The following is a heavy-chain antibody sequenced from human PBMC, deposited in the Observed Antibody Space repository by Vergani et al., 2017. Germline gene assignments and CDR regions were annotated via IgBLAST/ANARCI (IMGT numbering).Heavy chain of an antibody. CDR2: ISYTGST. J-gene: IGHJ5*02. V-gene: IGHV4-31*02. CDR1: GVSINSGGYS. CDR3: AGAPVAGNFFDP. D-gene: IGHD6-19*01. Sequence: QVQLQESGPGLVKPSQTLSLTCIVSGVSINSGGYSWSWIRQHPGKGLEWVGYISYTGSTTYNPSLKSRVIVSVDTPKNQFSLKLTSVTAADTAIYYCAGAPVAGNFFDPWGQGTLVTGSS.